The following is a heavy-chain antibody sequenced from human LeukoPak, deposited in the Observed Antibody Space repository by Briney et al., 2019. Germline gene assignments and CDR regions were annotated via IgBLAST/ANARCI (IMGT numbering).Heavy chain of an antibody. CDR2: ITSSSSYI. D-gene: IGHD1-26*01. J-gene: IGHJ6*03. V-gene: IGHV3-21*01. CDR3: ARDPYSGSYVDYYYYYYMDV. CDR1: GFAFSSYN. Sequence: GGSLRLSCAASGFAFSSYNMNWVRQAPGKGLEWVSSITSSSSYIYYADSVRGRFTISRDNAKNSLYLQINSLRAEDTAVYYCARDPYSGSYVDYYYYYYMDVWGKGTTVTISS.